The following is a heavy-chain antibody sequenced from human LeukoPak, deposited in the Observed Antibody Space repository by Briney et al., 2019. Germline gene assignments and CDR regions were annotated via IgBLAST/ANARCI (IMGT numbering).Heavy chain of an antibody. CDR3: AKATRLFDWLLRGDAFDI. V-gene: IGHV3-48*01. CDR2: ISSASSTI. J-gene: IGHJ3*02. Sequence: PGGSLRLSCAVSGSSFSSDIMNWVRQGPAKGLEWISYISSASSTIYYAHSVRGGFTISRDNSKNTLYLQMNSLRAEDTAVYYCAKATRLFDWLLRGDAFDIWRQGPMVPVSS. CDR1: GSSFSSDI. D-gene: IGHD3-9*01.